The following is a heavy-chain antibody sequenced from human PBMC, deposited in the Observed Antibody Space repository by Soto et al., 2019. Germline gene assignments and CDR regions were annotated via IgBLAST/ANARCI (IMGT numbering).Heavy chain of an antibody. D-gene: IGHD3-22*01. CDR1: GVTFSSYT. Sequence: SVKVSCKASGVTFSSYTNSWVRQAAGQGLEWMGRIIPILGIANYAQKFQGRVTITADKSTSTAYMELSSLRSEDTAVYYCAIEAPGDGYYDIWGQGTLVTVSS. CDR3: AIEAPGDGYYDI. CDR2: IIPILGIA. V-gene: IGHV1-69*04. J-gene: IGHJ4*02.